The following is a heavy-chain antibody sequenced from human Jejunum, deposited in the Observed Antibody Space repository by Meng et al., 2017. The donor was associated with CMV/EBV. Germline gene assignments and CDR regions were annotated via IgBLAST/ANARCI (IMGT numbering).Heavy chain of an antibody. Sequence: TVSIGALSTYYWSWIRQSPGQGLEWIGYLHYSGSTQYTPSLKSRVTMSIDPSKNQFSLKLRSVTAADTAVYYCARGGDISETTAYWGQGTRVTVSS. CDR2: LHYSGST. V-gene: IGHV4-59*01. CDR1: IGALSTYY. D-gene: IGHD6-19*01. CDR3: ARGGDISETTAY. J-gene: IGHJ4*02.